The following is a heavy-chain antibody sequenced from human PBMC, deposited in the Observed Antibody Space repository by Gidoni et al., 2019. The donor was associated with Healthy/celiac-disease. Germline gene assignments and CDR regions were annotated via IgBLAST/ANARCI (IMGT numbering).Heavy chain of an antibody. Sequence: QVQLVESGGGVVQPGRSLRLSCAASGFTFSSYGMHWVRQAPGKGLEWVAVIWYDGSNKYYADSVKGRFTISRDNSKNTLYLQMNSLRAEDTAVYYCARDRGSSWIDYWGQGTLVTVSS. D-gene: IGHD6-13*01. J-gene: IGHJ4*02. CDR1: GFTFSSYG. CDR3: ARDRGSSWIDY. CDR2: IWYDGSNK. V-gene: IGHV3-33*01.